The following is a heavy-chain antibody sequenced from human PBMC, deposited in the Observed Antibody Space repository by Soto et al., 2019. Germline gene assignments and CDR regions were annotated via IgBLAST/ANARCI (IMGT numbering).Heavy chain of an antibody. J-gene: IGHJ6*02. CDR2: IIPIFGTA. Sequence: SVKVSCKASGGTFSSYAISWVRQAPGQGLEWMGGIIPIFGTANYAQKFQGRVTITADKSTSTAYMELSSLRSEDTAVYYCARDYYGSGSYIYYYGMDVWGQVTSVTVSS. CDR3: ARDYYGSGSYIYYYGMDV. CDR1: GGTFSSYA. D-gene: IGHD3-10*01. V-gene: IGHV1-69*06.